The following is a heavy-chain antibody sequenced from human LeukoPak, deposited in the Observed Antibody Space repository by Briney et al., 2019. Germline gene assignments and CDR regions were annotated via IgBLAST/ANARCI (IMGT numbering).Heavy chain of an antibody. J-gene: IGHJ6*03. D-gene: IGHD2-21*02. CDR3: ARTYCGGDCRGYYYSYYMDV. CDR1: GESFSGHC. V-gene: IGHV4-34*01. CDR2: INHSGST. Sequence: PSETLSLTCAVYGESFSGHCWSWIRQPPGKGLEWIGEINHSGSTNYSPSLKSRVTISLDTSKNQFSLRLSSVTAADPAVYYCARTYCGGDCRGYYYSYYMDVWGKGTTVTISS.